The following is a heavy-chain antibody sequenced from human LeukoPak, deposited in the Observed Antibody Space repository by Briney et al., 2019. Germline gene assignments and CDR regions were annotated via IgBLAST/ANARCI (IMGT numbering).Heavy chain of an antibody. Sequence: GASLRLSCAASGFTFSNYAMGWVSQAPGKGLEWVSAITGDGSSTYNADSVKGRFTVSRDNSKNTLYLQMNSLRAEDTATYYCAKARIVVVTALDYWGQGTLVIVSS. CDR1: GFTFSNYA. D-gene: IGHD2-21*02. CDR3: AKARIVVVTALDY. J-gene: IGHJ4*02. V-gene: IGHV3-23*01. CDR2: ITGDGSST.